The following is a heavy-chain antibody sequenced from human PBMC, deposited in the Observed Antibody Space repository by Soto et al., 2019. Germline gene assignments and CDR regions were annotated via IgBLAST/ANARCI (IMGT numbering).Heavy chain of an antibody. CDR3: ARGYSTGYFDY. CDR2: IIPMFDTP. J-gene: IGHJ4*02. CDR1: GGTFSNYY. Sequence: QVQLVQSGAEVKKPGSSMKVSCKTSGGTFSNYYISWVRQAPGQGLEWMGDIIPMFDTPKYAQKFQGRVTITADESTSAAYMELSSLRAEDTAVYYCARGYSTGYFDYWGQETLITVSS. V-gene: IGHV1-69*01. D-gene: IGHD1-20*01.